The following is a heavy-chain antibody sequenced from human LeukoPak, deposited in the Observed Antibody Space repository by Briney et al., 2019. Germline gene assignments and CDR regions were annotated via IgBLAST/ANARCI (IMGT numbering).Heavy chain of an antibody. CDR2: INPIFGTA. CDR1: GGTFSCYA. J-gene: IGHJ4*02. CDR3: ARVASHGDYDYFDD. D-gene: IGHD4-17*01. V-gene: IGHV1-69*05. Sequence: SSVNLSLKASGGTFSCYAISMVRQAPGQGREWMGSINPIFGTAKYAQKFQGRVTITTDESTSTAYMELSSLITADTAVFRCARVASHGDYDYFDDWGQGTLVTVSS.